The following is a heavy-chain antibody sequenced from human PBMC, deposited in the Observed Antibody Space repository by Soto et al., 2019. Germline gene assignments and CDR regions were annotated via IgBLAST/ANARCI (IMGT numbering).Heavy chain of an antibody. J-gene: IGHJ2*01. D-gene: IGHD5-12*01. CDR3: ARLDGYDSNYFHL. CDR1: VGSISSYY. CDR2: IYYRGIT. V-gene: IGHV4-59*08. Sequence: QVQLQEAGPGLVKPSETLSLTGTVSVGSISSYYWSWIRQPPGKGLECIVYIYYRGITNYHPSLQSRVTISGDTSKIHFSLTLSFVTAADSAVYYCARLDGYDSNYFHLWGRGTLVTVDS.